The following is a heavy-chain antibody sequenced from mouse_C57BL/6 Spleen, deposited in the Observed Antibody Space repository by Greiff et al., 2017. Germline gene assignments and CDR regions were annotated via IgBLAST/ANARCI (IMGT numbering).Heavy chain of an antibody. CDR1: GYTFTSYW. V-gene: IGHV1-50*01. Sequence: QVQLQQSGAELVKPGASVKLSCKASGYTFTSYWMQWVKQRPGQGLEWIGEIDPSDSYTNYNQKFKGKATLTVDTSSSTAYMKLSSLTSEDSAVYYCARSGSSYWFAYWGQGTLLTVSA. CDR3: ARSGSSYWFAY. D-gene: IGHD1-1*01. CDR2: IDPSDSYT. J-gene: IGHJ3*01.